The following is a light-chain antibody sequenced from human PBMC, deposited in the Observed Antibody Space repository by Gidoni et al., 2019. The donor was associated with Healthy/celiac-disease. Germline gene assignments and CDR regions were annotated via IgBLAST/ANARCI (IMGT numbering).Light chain of an antibody. J-gene: IGLJ2*01. CDR2: AGS. CDR1: SSDVGSYNL. Sequence: QSALTQPASVSGSPGPSITISCTGTSSDVGSYNLVSWYQQHPGKAPKLMIYAGSNRPSGVSKRFAGSKSGNTASLTISGLQAEDEADYYCCSYAGSVVFGGGTKMTVL. V-gene: IGLV2-23*01. CDR3: CSYAGSVV.